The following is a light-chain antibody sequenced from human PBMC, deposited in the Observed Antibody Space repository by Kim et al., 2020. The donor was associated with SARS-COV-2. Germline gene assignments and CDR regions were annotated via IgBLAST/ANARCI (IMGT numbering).Light chain of an antibody. CDR3: QQSYSTPPYT. CDR2: AAS. V-gene: IGKV1-39*01. Sequence: DIQMTQSPSSLSASVGDRVTITCRASQNINSYLNWYQQTPGKAPKLLIYAASSLQSGVPSRFSGSGSGTDFTLTISSLQPEDFATYYCQQSYSTPPYTFGQGTKLEIK. CDR1: QNINSY. J-gene: IGKJ2*01.